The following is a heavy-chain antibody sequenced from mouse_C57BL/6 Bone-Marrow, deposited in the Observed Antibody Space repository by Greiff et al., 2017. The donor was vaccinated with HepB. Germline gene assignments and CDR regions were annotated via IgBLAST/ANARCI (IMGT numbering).Heavy chain of an antibody. Sequence: VQLQQSGAELVRPGASVKLSCTASGFNIKDDYMHWVKQRPEQGLEWIGWSDPENGDTEYASKFQGKATITADTSSNTAYRQLSSLTSEDTAVYYCTTMVSSGYEGFAYGGQGTLVTVSA. J-gene: IGHJ3*01. D-gene: IGHD3-2*02. V-gene: IGHV14-4*01. CDR2: SDPENGDT. CDR1: GFNIKDDY. CDR3: TTMVSSGYEGFAY.